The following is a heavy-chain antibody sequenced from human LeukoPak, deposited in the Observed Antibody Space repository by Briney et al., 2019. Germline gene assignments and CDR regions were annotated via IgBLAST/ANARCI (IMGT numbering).Heavy chain of an antibody. V-gene: IGHV3-23*01. J-gene: IGHJ4*02. Sequence: GGSLRLSCAASGFMFSSYAMNWVRQAPGKGLEWVSTSSASGVSTYYADSVKGRFTISRDNAKNSLYLQMNSLRAEDTAVYYCAGTNYYDSSGYYSSFDYWGQGTLVTVSS. CDR1: GFMFSSYA. CDR2: SSASGVST. D-gene: IGHD3-22*01. CDR3: AGTNYYDSSGYYSSFDY.